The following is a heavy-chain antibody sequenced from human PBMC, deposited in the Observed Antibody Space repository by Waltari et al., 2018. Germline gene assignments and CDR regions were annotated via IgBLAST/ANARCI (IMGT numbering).Heavy chain of an antibody. V-gene: IGHV3-7*01. CDR3: ARDRIADWNYVPLSMDV. CDR2: IKQDGSEK. J-gene: IGHJ4*02. D-gene: IGHD1-7*01. Sequence: EVQLVESGGGLVQPGGSLRLSCAASGFTFSSYWMSWVRQAPGKGLEWVANIKQDGSEKYYVDSVKGRFTISRDNAKNSLYLQMNSLRAEDTAVYYCARDRIADWNYVPLSMDVWGQGTLVIVSS. CDR1: GFTFSSYW.